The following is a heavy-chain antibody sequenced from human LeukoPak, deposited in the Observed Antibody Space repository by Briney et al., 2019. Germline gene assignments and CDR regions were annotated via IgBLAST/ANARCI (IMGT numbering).Heavy chain of an antibody. Sequence: SVKVSCKASGGTFSSYTISWVRQAPGQGLEWMGRIIPILGIANYAQKFQGRVTITADKSTSTPYMELSSLRSEDTAVYYCARGPSQWFGESAFDIWGQGTMVTVSS. CDR3: ARGPSQWFGESAFDI. CDR2: IIPILGIA. V-gene: IGHV1-69*02. CDR1: GGTFSSYT. J-gene: IGHJ3*02. D-gene: IGHD3-10*01.